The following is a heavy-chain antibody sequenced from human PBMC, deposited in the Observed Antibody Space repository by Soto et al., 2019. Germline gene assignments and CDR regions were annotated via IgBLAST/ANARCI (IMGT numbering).Heavy chain of an antibody. J-gene: IGHJ2*01. D-gene: IGHD3-3*01. CDR3: ARGNDFWRDWYFDL. CDR1: GGSISSGGYY. Sequence: QVQLQESGPGLVKPSQTLSLTCTVSGGSISSGGYYWSWIRQHPGKGLEWIGYIYYSGSTYYNPSLKSRFTISVDTSKNQFSLKLSSVTAADTAVYYCARGNDFWRDWYFDLWGRGTLVTVSS. CDR2: IYYSGST. V-gene: IGHV4-31*03.